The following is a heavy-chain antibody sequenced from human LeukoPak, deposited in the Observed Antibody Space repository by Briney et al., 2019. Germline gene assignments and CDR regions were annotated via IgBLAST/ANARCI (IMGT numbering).Heavy chain of an antibody. D-gene: IGHD3-10*01. CDR1: GFTFSSHD. CDR3: AKDPAMVRGGYYGYDMDV. CDR2: IWWDKTDK. Sequence: GRSLRLSCAASGFTFSSHDMHWVRQAPGKGLEWVALIWWDKTDKYYADSAKGRFTISRDNSKNTLFLQMNSLRPEDTAVYYCAKDPAMVRGGYYGYDMDVWGKGTTVTVSS. V-gene: IGHV3-33*02. J-gene: IGHJ6*03.